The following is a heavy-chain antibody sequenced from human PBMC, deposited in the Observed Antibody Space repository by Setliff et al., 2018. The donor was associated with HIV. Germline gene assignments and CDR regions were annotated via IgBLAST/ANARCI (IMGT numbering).Heavy chain of an antibody. V-gene: IGHV4-38-2*01. CDR3: ARSFSGRYFWSGYYTGPDPKGENAFDI. Sequence: PSETLSLTCAVSGYSISSGYYWGWIRQPPGKGLEWIVYIFYSGSTYYQPSLHGRVSMSIDSSKNHFSLSLRYVTAADTAVYYCARSFSGRYFWSGYYTGPDPKGENAFDIWGKGTMVTVSS. CDR1: GYSISSGYY. D-gene: IGHD3-3*01. J-gene: IGHJ3*02. CDR2: IFYSGST.